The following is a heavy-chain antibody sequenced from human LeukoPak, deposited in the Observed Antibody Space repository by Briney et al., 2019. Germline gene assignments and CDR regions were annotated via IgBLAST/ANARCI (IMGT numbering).Heavy chain of an antibody. CDR2: IYPNDSDT. V-gene: IGHV5-51*01. Sequence: GESLKISCKGSGYIFTSYWIGWVRQMPGKGLEWMGIIYPNDSDTKYSPSFQGQVTISVDKSITTAYLQWSSLKASDTAMYYCARQSIYYYGMDVWGQGTTVTVSS. J-gene: IGHJ6*02. CDR3: ARQSIYYYGMDV. D-gene: IGHD3-10*01. CDR1: GYIFTSYW.